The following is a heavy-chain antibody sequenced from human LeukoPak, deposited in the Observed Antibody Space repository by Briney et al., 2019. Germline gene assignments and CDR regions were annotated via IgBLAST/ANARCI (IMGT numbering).Heavy chain of an antibody. D-gene: IGHD6-19*01. J-gene: IGHJ5*02. Sequence: PGGSLRLSCAASGLNLSHAWMTWVGQAPGKGLELIGRIQSETDGGTTDYAAAEKGRFTISRNNSKNVLYLKMNSLKTEETAVYYCTTSPQWLETWGQGTLVTVSS. CDR3: TTSPQWLET. CDR2: IQSETDGGTT. V-gene: IGHV3-15*01. CDR1: GLNLSHAW.